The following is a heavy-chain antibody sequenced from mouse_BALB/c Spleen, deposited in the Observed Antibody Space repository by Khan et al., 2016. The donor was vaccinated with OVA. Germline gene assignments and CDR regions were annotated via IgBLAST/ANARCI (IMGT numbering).Heavy chain of an antibody. J-gene: IGHJ3*01. CDR2: IWGYGST. Sequence: QVRLQQSGPGLVAPSQSLSITCTVSGFSLTDYGVNWVRQPPGKGLEWLGMIWGYGSTDYNSALKSRLSISKDNSKSQVFLKMNSLQTDDTARYYSGRELRLGGFAYWGQGTLVTVSA. D-gene: IGHD1-2*01. CDR3: GRELRLGGFAY. V-gene: IGHV2-6-7*01. CDR1: GFSLTDYG.